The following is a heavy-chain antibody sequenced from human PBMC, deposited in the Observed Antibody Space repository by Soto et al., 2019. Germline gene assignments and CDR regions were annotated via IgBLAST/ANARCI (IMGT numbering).Heavy chain of an antibody. CDR1: GGSISSGGYY. CDR2: IYYSGST. V-gene: IGHV4-31*03. CDR3: AGEALEDSNWFDP. J-gene: IGHJ5*02. Sequence: QVQLQESGPGLVKPSQTLSLTCTVSGGSISSGGYYWSWIRQHPGKGLEWIGYIYYSGSTYYNPSLKSRVTIAVDTSKNQFSLKLSSVTAADTAVYYCAGEALEDSNWFDPWGQGTLVTVSS.